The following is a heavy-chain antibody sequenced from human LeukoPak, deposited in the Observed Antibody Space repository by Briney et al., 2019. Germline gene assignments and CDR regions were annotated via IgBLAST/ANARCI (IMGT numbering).Heavy chain of an antibody. CDR3: ARVTGLVDPFDY. CDR2: ISGGGGST. J-gene: IGHJ4*02. Sequence: GGSLRLSCAASGFTFSSYAMSWVRQAPGKGLEWASVISGGGGSTYYADSAKGRFTISKDNSKNMVYLQMNSLTVEDTALYYCARVTGLVDPFDYWGQGTLVTVSS. V-gene: IGHV3-23*01. D-gene: IGHD1-26*01. CDR1: GFTFSSYA.